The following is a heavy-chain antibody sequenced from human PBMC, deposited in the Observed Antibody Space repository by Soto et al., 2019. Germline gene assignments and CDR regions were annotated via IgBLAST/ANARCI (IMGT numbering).Heavy chain of an antibody. CDR3: AKKGSGYDYITPYDY. Sequence: GGSLRLSCAASGFTFSSYAMSWVRQAPGKGLEWVSAISGSGGSTYYADSVKGRFTISRDNSKDTLYLQMNSLRAEDTAVYYCAKKGSGYDYITPYDYWGQGTLVTVSS. CDR2: ISGSGGST. CDR1: GFTFSSYA. J-gene: IGHJ4*02. V-gene: IGHV3-23*01. D-gene: IGHD5-12*01.